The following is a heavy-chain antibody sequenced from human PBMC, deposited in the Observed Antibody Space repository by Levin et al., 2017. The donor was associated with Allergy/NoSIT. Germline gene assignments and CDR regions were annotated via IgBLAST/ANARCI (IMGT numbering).Heavy chain of an antibody. CDR2: ISYDGSNK. Sequence: GGSLRLSCAASGFTFSSYGMHWVRQAPGKGLEWVAVISYDGSNKYYADSVKGRFTISRDNSKNTLYLQMNSLRAEDTAVYYCAKAGARGVYGDFDSWFDPWGQGTLVTVSS. CDR3: AKAGARGVYGDFDSWFDP. D-gene: IGHD4-17*01. CDR1: GFTFSSYG. V-gene: IGHV3-30*18. J-gene: IGHJ5*02.